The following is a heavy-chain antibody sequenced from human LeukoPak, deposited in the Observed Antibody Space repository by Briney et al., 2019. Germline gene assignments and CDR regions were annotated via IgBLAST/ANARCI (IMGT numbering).Heavy chain of an antibody. D-gene: IGHD1-26*01. CDR1: GGSISSYY. CDR3: AKRGSYYPYFDY. Sequence: PSETLSLTCTVSGGSISSYYWSWIRQPPGKGLEWVGYIYYSGSTNYNPSLKSRVTISVDTSKNQFSLKLSSVPAADTAVYYCAKRGSYYPYFDYWGQGTLVTVSS. CDR2: IYYSGST. V-gene: IGHV4-59*01. J-gene: IGHJ4*02.